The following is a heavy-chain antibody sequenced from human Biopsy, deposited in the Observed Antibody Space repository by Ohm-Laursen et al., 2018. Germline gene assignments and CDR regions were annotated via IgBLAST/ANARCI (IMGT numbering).Heavy chain of an antibody. J-gene: IGHJ3*01. V-gene: IGHV4-59*07. CDR1: GGSTTDDY. CDR2: ISKGGDT. Sequence: PSDTLSLTCTVSGGSTTDDYWSWIRQSPGKGLEWIGFISKGGDTTYNPSLRGRVAISVDTSKNQFSLKLSSVTAADTAIFFCARLYRLDDYWNDDPPDAFDVWGQGTRVTVSS. CDR3: ARLYRLDDYWNDDPPDAFDV. D-gene: IGHD1-1*01.